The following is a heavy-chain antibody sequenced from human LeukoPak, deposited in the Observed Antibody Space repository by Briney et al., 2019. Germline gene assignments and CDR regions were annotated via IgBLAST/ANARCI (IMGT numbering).Heavy chain of an antibody. CDR1: GFTFSRYW. CDR2: IRSDGSDK. V-gene: IGHV3-30*02. CDR3: GKHDSSSDY. D-gene: IGHD3-22*01. Sequence: GGSLRLSCADSGFTFSRYWMHWVRQAPGRGLEWVSFIRSDGSDKSYAGSVKGRFTISRDNSKNTLYLQMNTLRAEDTAVYYCGKHDSSSDYWGQGTLVTVSS. J-gene: IGHJ4*02.